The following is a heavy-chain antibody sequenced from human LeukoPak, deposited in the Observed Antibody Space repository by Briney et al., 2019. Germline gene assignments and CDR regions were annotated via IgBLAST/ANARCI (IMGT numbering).Heavy chain of an antibody. J-gene: IGHJ4*02. CDR3: ARDKHSYGQHIFDY. CDR1: DYSISSGYY. V-gene: IGHV4-38-2*02. D-gene: IGHD5-18*01. Sequence: SETLSLTCAVSDYSISSGYYWGWIRQPPGKGLEWIGNVYHRGTTLYNPSLKSRVTISVDTSKNQFSLMLRSVTAADTAVYYCARDKHSYGQHIFDYWGQGTLVPVSS. CDR2: VYHRGTT.